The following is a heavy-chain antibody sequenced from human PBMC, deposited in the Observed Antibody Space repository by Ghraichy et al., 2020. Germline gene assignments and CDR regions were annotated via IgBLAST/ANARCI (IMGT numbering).Heavy chain of an antibody. CDR2: IYYSGST. J-gene: IGHJ2*01. CDR3: ARVAPVTTVTHRPRNWYFDL. V-gene: IGHV4-30-4*01. CDR1: GGSISSGDYY. D-gene: IGHD4-17*01. Sequence: SETLSLTCTVSGGSISSGDYYWSWIRQPPGKGLEWIGYIYYSGSTYYNPSLKGRVTISVDTSKNQFSLKLNSVTAADTAVYSCARVAPVTTVTHRPRNWYFDLWGRGTLVTVSS.